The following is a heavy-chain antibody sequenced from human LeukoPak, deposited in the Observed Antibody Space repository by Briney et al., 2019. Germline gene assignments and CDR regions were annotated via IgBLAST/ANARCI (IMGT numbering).Heavy chain of an antibody. J-gene: IGHJ3*02. V-gene: IGHV1-69*06. CDR1: GGTFSSYA. D-gene: IGHD6-13*01. CDR2: IIPIFGTA. Sequence: ASVKVSCKASGGTFSSYAISWVRQAPGQGLEWMGGIIPIFGTANYAQKFQGRVTITADKSTSTAYMELSSLRSEDTAVYYCARDLKLPGISSSWHDDAFDIWGQGTMVTASS. CDR3: ARDLKLPGISSSWHDDAFDI.